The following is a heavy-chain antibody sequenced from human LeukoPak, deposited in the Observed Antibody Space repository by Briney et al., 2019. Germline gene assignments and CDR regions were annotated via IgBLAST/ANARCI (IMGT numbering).Heavy chain of an antibody. D-gene: IGHD3-16*02. CDR2: IYYRGST. CDR3: ARVWEYYDYVWGSSRHDFDS. CDR1: GGSISSYY. Sequence: SETLSLTCTGSGGSISSYYWSWIRQPPGKGLEGIGCIYYRGSTNYNPSLKSRVTISVDTSKNRSSRKLSSVTAADTAVYYCARVWEYYDYVWGSSRHDFDSWGEGTPVTVSS. J-gene: IGHJ4*02. V-gene: IGHV4-59*01.